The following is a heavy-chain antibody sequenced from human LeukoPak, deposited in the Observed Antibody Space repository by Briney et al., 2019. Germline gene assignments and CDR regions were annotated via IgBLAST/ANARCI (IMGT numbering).Heavy chain of an antibody. D-gene: IGHD4-23*01. Sequence: SVKVSCKASGGTFISYAISWVRQAPGQGLEWMGGIIPIFGTANYAQKSQGRVTITADESTSTAYMELSSLRSEDTAVYYCARDRRFMRGNPLGYFDLWGRGTLVTVSS. J-gene: IGHJ2*01. V-gene: IGHV1-69*13. CDR2: IIPIFGTA. CDR3: ARDRRFMRGNPLGYFDL. CDR1: GGTFISYA.